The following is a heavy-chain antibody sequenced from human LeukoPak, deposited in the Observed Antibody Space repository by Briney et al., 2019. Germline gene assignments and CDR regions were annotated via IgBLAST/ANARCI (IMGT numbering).Heavy chain of an antibody. CDR3: ATGSRIQLWLRAFDI. Sequence: GESLKISCKASGNSITTYWIGWVRQKPGKGLEWMGLIFPGDSDTKYSPPFQGQVTISADKSISTAYLQWSSLKASDTAMYYCATGSRIQLWLRAFDIWGQGTMVTVSS. J-gene: IGHJ3*02. CDR1: GNSITTYW. V-gene: IGHV5-51*01. CDR2: IFPGDSDT. D-gene: IGHD5-18*01.